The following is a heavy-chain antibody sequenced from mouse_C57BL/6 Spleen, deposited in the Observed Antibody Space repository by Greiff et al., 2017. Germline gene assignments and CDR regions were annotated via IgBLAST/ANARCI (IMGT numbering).Heavy chain of an antibody. V-gene: IGHV5-4*01. D-gene: IGHD4-1*01. J-gene: IGHJ2*01. CDR2: ISDGGSYT. Sequence: EVQLQQSGGGLVKPGGSLKLSCAASGFTFSSYAMSWVRPTPEKRLEWVATISDGGSYTYYPDNVKGRFTISRDNAKNNLYLQMSHLKSEDTAMYYCAREANWDYFDYWGQGTTLTVSS. CDR3: AREANWDYFDY. CDR1: GFTFSSYA.